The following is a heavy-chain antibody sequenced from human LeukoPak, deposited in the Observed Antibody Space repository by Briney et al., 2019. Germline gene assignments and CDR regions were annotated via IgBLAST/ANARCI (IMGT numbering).Heavy chain of an antibody. CDR2: ISAYSGNT. D-gene: IGHD3-10*01. J-gene: IGHJ1*01. CDR3: ARDGRVGYFQH. V-gene: IGHV1-18*01. CDR1: GYTFTGYG. Sequence: GASVKVSCKASGYTFTGYGISRVRQAPGQGLEWMGWISAYSGNTYYAQKLQGRVTMTTDTSTSTAYMELRSLRSDDTAVYYCARDGRVGYFQHWGQGTLVTVSS.